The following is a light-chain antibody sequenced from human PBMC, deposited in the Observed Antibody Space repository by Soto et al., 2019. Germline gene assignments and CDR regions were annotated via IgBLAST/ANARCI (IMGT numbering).Light chain of an antibody. CDR1: PSVSSSY. Sequence: IVLTQYPGTPSLSPGERATLSCRATPSVSSSYLAWYQQKYGQAPRLLIYGASSRATGIPDRFSGSVSETDGTITISRLEKEDGAVYYCQQSASPTQTFGQGTKVDIK. CDR3: QQSASPTQT. J-gene: IGKJ1*01. CDR2: GAS. V-gene: IGKV3-20*01.